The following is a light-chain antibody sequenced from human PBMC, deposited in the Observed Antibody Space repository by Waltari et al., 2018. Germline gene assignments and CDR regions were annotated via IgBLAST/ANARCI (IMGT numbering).Light chain of an antibody. CDR1: QDISNY. Sequence: DIQMTQSPSSLSASVGDRVSITCQASQDISNYLNWYQQKPGKAPKFLVYDVSYLETGVPSRFSGSGFGTDFTFTINSLQPEDIATYYCQQYDHLPITFGQGTRLEIK. CDR3: QQYDHLPIT. J-gene: IGKJ5*01. V-gene: IGKV1-33*01. CDR2: DVS.